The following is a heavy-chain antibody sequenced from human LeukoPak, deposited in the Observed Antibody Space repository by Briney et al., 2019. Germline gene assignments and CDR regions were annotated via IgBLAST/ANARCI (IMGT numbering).Heavy chain of an antibody. CDR1: GFTISSYA. CDR2: ISYDGSNK. CDR3: ARDLQGGVRGVILDV. Sequence: GRSLRLSCAASGFTISSYAMHWVRQAPGKGLEWVAVISYDGSNKYYADSVKGRFTISRDNSKNTLYLQMNSLRAEDTAVYYCARDLQGGVRGVILDVWGQGTTVTVSS. V-gene: IGHV3-30-3*01. J-gene: IGHJ6*02. D-gene: IGHD3-10*01.